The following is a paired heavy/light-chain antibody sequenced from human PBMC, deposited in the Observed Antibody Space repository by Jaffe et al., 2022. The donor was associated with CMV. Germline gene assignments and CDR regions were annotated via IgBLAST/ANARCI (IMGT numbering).Heavy chain of an antibody. D-gene: IGHD3-9*01. J-gene: IGHJ4*02. CDR1: GFTFNMFS. V-gene: IGHV3-64*01. Sequence: EVQLVESGGGLVQPGGSLRLSCEASGFTFNMFSMHWIRQTPGKGLEYVSAISNTGGSTYYTNSVKGRFSISRDNSKSTLYLQMGGLKPEDMAVYYCARPQLASRSSDWLSAYFDSWGQGTLVTVSS. CDR3: ARPQLASRSSDWLSAYFDS. CDR2: ISNTGGST.
Light chain of an antibody. J-gene: IGKJ1*01. CDR1: QSFSSIF. V-gene: IGKV3-20*01. Sequence: EIVLTQSPDSLSLSPGERATLSCRGSQSFSSIFLAWYQQKPGQAPRLLIYGASTRATGIPDRFSGSGSGTDFTLTISRLEPEDSAVYYCQQYGNSPRTFGQGTKVEI. CDR2: GAS. CDR3: QQYGNSPRT.